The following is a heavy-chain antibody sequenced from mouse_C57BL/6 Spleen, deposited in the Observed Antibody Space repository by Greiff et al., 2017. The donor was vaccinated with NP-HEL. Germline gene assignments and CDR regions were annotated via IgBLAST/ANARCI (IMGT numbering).Heavy chain of an antibody. CDR3: ARVPPIYGSSSWYFDV. Sequence: VQLQQPGAELVKPGASVKMSCKASGYTFTSYWITWVKQRPGPGLEWIGDIYPGSGSTNYNEKFKSKATLTVDTSSSTAYMQLSSLTSEDSAVYYFARVPPIYGSSSWYFDVWGTGTTVTVSS. V-gene: IGHV1-55*01. J-gene: IGHJ1*03. CDR2: IYPGSGST. CDR1: GYTFTSYW. D-gene: IGHD1-1*01.